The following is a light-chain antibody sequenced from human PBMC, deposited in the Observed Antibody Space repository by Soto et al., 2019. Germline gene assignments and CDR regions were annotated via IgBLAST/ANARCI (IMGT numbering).Light chain of an antibody. CDR3: GTWDTSLSFV. J-gene: IGLJ3*02. CDR2: DNN. Sequence: QSVLTQPPSVSAAPGQKVTISCSGGTSNIGNHNVSWYQQLPGTAPQLLIYDNNKRPSGIPDRFSGSKSGTSATLGITGLQTGDEADYYCGTWDTSLSFVFGGGTKLTVL. CDR1: TSNIGNHN. V-gene: IGLV1-51*01.